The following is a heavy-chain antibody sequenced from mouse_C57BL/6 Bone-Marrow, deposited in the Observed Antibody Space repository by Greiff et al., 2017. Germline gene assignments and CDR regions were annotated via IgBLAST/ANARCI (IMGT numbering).Heavy chain of an antibody. CDR3: ERQANWVGFAD. CDR1: GFTFSSYG. J-gene: IGHJ3*01. Sequence: EVQLVESGGDLVKPGGSLNLSCAASGFTFSSYGLSWVRQTPDKRLEWVATISSGGSYTYYPDSVKGRFTISRDNAKNTLYLQMSRLKAEDTAMYYCERQANWVGFADWGQGTLVTVSA. D-gene: IGHD4-1*01. CDR2: ISSGGSYT. V-gene: IGHV5-6*01.